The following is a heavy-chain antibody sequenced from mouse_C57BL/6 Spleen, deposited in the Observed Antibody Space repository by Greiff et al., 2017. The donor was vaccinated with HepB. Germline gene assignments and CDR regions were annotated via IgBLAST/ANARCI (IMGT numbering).Heavy chain of an antibody. J-gene: IGHJ4*01. V-gene: IGHV5-16*01. CDR1: GFTFSDYY. Sequence: EVKLMESEGGLVQPGSSMKLSCTASGFTFSDYYMAWVRQVPEKGLEWVANINYDGSSTYYLDSLKSRFIISRDNAKNILYLQMSSLKSEDTATYYCARGELGGPYAMDYWGQGTSVTVSS. D-gene: IGHD4-1*01. CDR2: INYDGSST. CDR3: ARGELGGPYAMDY.